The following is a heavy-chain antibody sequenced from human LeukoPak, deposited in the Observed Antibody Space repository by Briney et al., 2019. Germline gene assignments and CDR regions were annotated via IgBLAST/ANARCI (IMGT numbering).Heavy chain of an antibody. V-gene: IGHV3-23*01. CDR1: GFTFSSYA. J-gene: IGHJ4*02. CDR2: ISGSADNT. Sequence: GGSLTLSCAASGFTFSSYAMSWVRQAPGKGLEWVSAISGSADNTYYADSVKGRFTISRDNSKNTLYLQMNSLRAGDTAVYYCARSAIAVAGFFDYWGQGTLVTVSS. D-gene: IGHD6-19*01. CDR3: ARSAIAVAGFFDY.